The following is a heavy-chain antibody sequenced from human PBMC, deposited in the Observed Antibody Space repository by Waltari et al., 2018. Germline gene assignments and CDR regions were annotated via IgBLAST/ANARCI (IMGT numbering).Heavy chain of an antibody. Sequence: QVQLQESGPGLVKPSETLSLTCTVSGGSISSYYWSWIRQPAGKGLEWLGRIHTSGSTNYNPSLKSRVTMSVDTSKNQFSLKLSSVTAADTAVYYCARDALYGSGMYYFDYWGQGTLVTVSS. CDR3: ARDALYGSGMYYFDY. J-gene: IGHJ4*02. CDR2: IHTSGST. CDR1: GGSISSYY. D-gene: IGHD3-10*01. V-gene: IGHV4-4*07.